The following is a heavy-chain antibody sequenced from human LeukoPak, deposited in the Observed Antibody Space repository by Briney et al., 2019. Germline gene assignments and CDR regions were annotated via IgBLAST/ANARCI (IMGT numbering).Heavy chain of an antibody. V-gene: IGHV1-69*13. CDR2: IIPIFGTA. D-gene: IGHD2-2*01. CDR3: ASGCSSTSCSDYMDV. CDR1: GGTFSSYA. J-gene: IGHJ6*03. Sequence: SVKVSCKASGGTFSSYAISWVRQAPGQGLEWIGGIIPIFGTANYAQKFQGRVTITADESTSTAYMELSSLRSEDTAVYYCASGCSSTSCSDYMDVWGKGTTVTVSS.